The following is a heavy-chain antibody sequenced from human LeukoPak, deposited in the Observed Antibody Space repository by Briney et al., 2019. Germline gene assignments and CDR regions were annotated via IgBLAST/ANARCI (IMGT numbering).Heavy chain of an antibody. D-gene: IGHD3-3*01. CDR3: ARGPSWSGYSQPYYFDY. V-gene: IGHV1-8*03. CDR2: MNPNSGNT. CDR1: GYTFTSYD. Sequence: ASVTVSFKSSGYTFTSYDINWVRQAAGQGREWMGWMNPNSGNTGYAQKFQGRVTITRNTSISTAYMELSSLRSEDTAVYSCARGPSWSGYSQPYYFDYWGQGTLVTVSS. J-gene: IGHJ4*02.